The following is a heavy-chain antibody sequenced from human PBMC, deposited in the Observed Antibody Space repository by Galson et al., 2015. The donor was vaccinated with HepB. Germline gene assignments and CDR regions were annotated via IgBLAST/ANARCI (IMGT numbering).Heavy chain of an antibody. J-gene: IGHJ4*02. CDR1: GFTFSSYD. V-gene: IGHV3-13*01. D-gene: IGHD6-19*01. Sequence: SLRLSCAASGFTFSSYDMHWVRQATGKGLEWVSAIGTAGDTYYPGSVKGRFTISRENAKNSLYLQMNSLRAGDTAVYYCARGRRYSSGWQSLYDYWGQGTLVTVSS. CDR2: IGTAGDT. CDR3: ARGRRYSSGWQSLYDY.